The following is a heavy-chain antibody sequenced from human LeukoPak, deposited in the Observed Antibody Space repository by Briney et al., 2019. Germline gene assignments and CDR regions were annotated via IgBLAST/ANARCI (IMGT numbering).Heavy chain of an antibody. V-gene: IGHV4-59*01. D-gene: IGHD3-22*01. J-gene: IGHJ5*02. CDR1: GGSISSYY. CDR3: ARSPLNYYDSSGYYL. Sequence: SETLSLTCTVSGGSISSYYWSWIRQPPGKGLEWIGYIYYSGSTNYNPSLKSRVTISVGTSKNQFSLKLSSVTAADTAVYYCARSPLNYYDSSGYYLWGQGTLVTVSS. CDR2: IYYSGST.